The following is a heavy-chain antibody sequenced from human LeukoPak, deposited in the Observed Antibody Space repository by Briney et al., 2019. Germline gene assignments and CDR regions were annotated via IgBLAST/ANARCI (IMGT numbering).Heavy chain of an antibody. CDR3: ARGYCSGGSCRGYFDY. D-gene: IGHD2-15*01. V-gene: IGHV4-38-2*01. J-gene: IGHJ4*02. CDR1: GYSISSGYY. CDR2: IYHSGST. Sequence: LETLSLTCAVSGYSISSGYYWGWIRQPPGKGLEWIGSIYHSGSTYYNPSLKSRVTISVDTSKNQFSLKLSSVTAADTAVYYCARGYCSGGSCRGYFDYWGQGTLVTVSS.